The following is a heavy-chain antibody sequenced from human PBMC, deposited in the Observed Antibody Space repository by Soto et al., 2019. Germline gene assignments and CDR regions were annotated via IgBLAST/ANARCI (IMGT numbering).Heavy chain of an antibody. D-gene: IGHD2-15*01. CDR3: ATGYCSGVSCYDSRAEYFQH. CDR1: GFTFSSYE. Sequence: PGGSLRLSCAASGFTFSSYEMNWVRQAPGKGLEWVSYISSSGSTIYYADSVKDRFTISRDNAKNSLSLQMNGLRAEDTAVYYCATGYCSGVSCYDSRAEYFQHWGQGTLVTVSS. V-gene: IGHV3-48*03. J-gene: IGHJ1*01. CDR2: ISSSGSTI.